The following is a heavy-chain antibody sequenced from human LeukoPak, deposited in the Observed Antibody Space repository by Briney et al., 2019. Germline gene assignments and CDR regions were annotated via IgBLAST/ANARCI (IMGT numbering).Heavy chain of an antibody. Sequence: SETLSLTCTVSGGSISSYYWSWIRQPPGKGLEWIGYIYYSGSTNYNPSLKSRVTISVDTSKNQFSLKLSSVTAADTAVYYCARSLSHAALNNWFDPWGQGTLVTVPS. V-gene: IGHV4-59*01. CDR2: IYYSGST. D-gene: IGHD2-15*01. J-gene: IGHJ5*02. CDR1: GGSISSYY. CDR3: ARSLSHAALNNWFDP.